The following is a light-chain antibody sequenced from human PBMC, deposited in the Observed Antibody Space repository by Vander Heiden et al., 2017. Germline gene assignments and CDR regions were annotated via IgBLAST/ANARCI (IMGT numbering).Light chain of an antibody. Sequence: SYELTQPPSVSVSPGQTASIPCSGDKLGDKYASWYPQKPGQSPVLVIYLDTRRPSGIPERFSGSNSGNTATLTISGTQAMDEADYYCQAWDRDTVVFGGGTKLTVL. CDR1: KLGDKY. J-gene: IGLJ2*01. CDR2: LDT. V-gene: IGLV3-1*01. CDR3: QAWDRDTVV.